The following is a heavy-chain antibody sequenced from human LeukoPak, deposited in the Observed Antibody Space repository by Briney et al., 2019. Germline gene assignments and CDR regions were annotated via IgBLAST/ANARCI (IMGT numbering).Heavy chain of an antibody. CDR2: ISGRGGST. CDR3: AKLPITMVRGVMLAYYFAY. Sequence: GGSLRLSCAASGFTFSSYAMRWVRQAAGKGRDWVSAISGRGGSTFYTASVKGRFTISRHNSKNTLYLQMNSLRAEDTAVYHCAKLPITMVRGVMLAYYFAYWGQGTLVTVSS. D-gene: IGHD3-10*01. J-gene: IGHJ4*02. CDR1: GFTFSSYA. V-gene: IGHV3-23*01.